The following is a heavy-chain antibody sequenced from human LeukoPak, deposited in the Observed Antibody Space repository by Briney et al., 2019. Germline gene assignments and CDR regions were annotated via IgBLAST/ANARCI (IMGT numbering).Heavy chain of an antibody. CDR1: GFTFSTYW. CDR2: ISYDGSNK. V-gene: IGHV3-30-3*01. J-gene: IGHJ3*02. Sequence: TGGSLRLSCAASGFTFSTYWMSWVRQAPGKGLEWVAVISYDGSNKYYADSVKGRFTISRDNSKNTLYLQMNSLRAEDTAVYYCARDLATAEAFDIWGQGTMVTVSS. D-gene: IGHD7-27*01. CDR3: ARDLATAEAFDI.